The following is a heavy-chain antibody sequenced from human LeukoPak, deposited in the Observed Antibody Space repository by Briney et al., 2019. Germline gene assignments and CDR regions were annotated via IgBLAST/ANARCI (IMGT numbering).Heavy chain of an antibody. Sequence: ASVKVSCKASGYTFTGYYVHWVRQAPGQGLEWMGWINPNNGGTNYAQKFQGRVTMTRDTSISTAYMELNRLTSDDTAVYYCARDKYTGYETFDYWGQGTPVTVSS. V-gene: IGHV1-2*02. J-gene: IGHJ4*02. CDR2: INPNNGGT. CDR1: GYTFTGYY. D-gene: IGHD5-12*01. CDR3: ARDKYTGYETFDY.